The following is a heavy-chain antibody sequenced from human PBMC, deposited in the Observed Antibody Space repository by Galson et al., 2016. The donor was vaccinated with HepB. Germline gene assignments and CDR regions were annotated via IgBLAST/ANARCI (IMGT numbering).Heavy chain of an antibody. CDR1: GFSLTTTGMC. Sequence: PALVKPTQTLTLTCTFSGFSLTTTGMCVSWIRQPPGKALEWLALIDWEDDKYYSTSLKTRLTISKDTSENQVVLTMTNMDPVDTATYYYARKGRGGYGYEYYFDYWGQGTLVTGSS. V-gene: IGHV2-70*01. CDR2: IDWEDDK. J-gene: IGHJ4*02. CDR3: ARKGRGGYGYEYYFDY. D-gene: IGHD5-12*01.